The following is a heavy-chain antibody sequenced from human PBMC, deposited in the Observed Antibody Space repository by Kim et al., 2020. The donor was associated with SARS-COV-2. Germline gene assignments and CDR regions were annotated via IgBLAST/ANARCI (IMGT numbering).Heavy chain of an antibody. Sequence: STNYDPSLKSRVTISVDTSKNQFSLKLSSVTAADTAVYYCARRAMTGYYDYWGQGTLVTVSS. D-gene: IGHD3-9*01. V-gene: IGHV4-61*07. CDR3: ARRAMTGYYDY. CDR2: ST. J-gene: IGHJ4*02.